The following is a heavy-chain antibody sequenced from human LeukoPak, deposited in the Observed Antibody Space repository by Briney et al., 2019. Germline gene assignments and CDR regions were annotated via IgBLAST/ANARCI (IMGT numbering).Heavy chain of an antibody. CDR2: ISAYNGNT. V-gene: IGHV1-18*01. J-gene: IGHJ4*02. D-gene: IGHD3-22*01. CDR1: GYTFTSYG. CDR3: AIGKRFYYYDISGRARDY. Sequence: GASVKVSCKASGYTFTSYGISRVRQAPGQGLEWMGWISAYNGNTNYAQKLQGRVTMTTDTSTSTAYMELRSLRSDDTAVYYCAIGKRFYYYDISGRARDYWGQGTLVTVSS.